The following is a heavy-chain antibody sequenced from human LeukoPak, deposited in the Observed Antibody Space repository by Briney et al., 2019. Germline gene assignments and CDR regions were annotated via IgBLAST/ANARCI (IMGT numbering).Heavy chain of an antibody. CDR2: IHHSGST. CDR3: ASSYDSSGYYYYGMDV. V-gene: IGHV4-4*02. CDR1: GGSISSSNW. Sequence: SGTLSLTCAVSGGSISSSNWWSWVRQPPGKGLEWIGEIHHSGSTNYNPSLKSRVTISVDKSKNQFSLKLSSVTAADTAVYYCASSYDSSGYYYYGMDVWGQGTTVTVSS. J-gene: IGHJ6*02. D-gene: IGHD3-22*01.